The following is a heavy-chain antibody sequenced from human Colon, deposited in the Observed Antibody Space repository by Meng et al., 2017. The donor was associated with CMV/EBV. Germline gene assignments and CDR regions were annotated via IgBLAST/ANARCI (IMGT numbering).Heavy chain of an antibody. V-gene: IGHV3-74*01. CDR2: INSDGNST. CDR1: GFTFISYG. Sequence: SGFTFISYGVHWVRHAPGKGLLWVSRINSDGNSTSYADSVKGRFTISRDNAKNTLYLQMNSLRAEDTAVYYCARSGIAALYWYFDLWGRGTLVTVSS. J-gene: IGHJ2*01. CDR3: ARSGIAALYWYFDL. D-gene: IGHD6-13*01.